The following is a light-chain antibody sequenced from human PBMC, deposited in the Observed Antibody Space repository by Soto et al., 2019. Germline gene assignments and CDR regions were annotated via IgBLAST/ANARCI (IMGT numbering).Light chain of an antibody. J-gene: IGLJ2*01. CDR1: SGHKNYA. CDR2: VNSASRH. Sequence: QLVLTQSPSASASLGASAILTCTLSSGHKNYAIAWHQQQPQKGPRFLMRVNSASRHTRGDGIPDPFSASSTGAERYLAIPSLQSEAEADYYCQTWGTGVVFGGGTQLTVL. CDR3: QTWGTGVV. V-gene: IGLV4-69*01.